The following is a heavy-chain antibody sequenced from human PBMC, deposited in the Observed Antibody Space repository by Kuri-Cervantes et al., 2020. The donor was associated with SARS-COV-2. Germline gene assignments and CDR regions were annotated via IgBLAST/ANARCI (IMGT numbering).Heavy chain of an antibody. Sequence: ASVKVSCKASGYTFTGYYMHWVRQAPGQGLEWMGWINPNSGGTSYAQKFQGRVTMTGDTSISTAYMELSRLRSDDTAVYYCARDLTDGGNWGNWFDPWGQGTLVTVSS. V-gene: IGHV1-2*02. CDR3: ARDLTDGGNWGNWFDP. CDR1: GYTFTGYY. CDR2: INPNSGGT. J-gene: IGHJ5*02. D-gene: IGHD4-23*01.